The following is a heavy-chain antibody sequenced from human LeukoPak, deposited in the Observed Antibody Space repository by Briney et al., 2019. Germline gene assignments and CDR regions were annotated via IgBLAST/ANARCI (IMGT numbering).Heavy chain of an antibody. J-gene: IGHJ4*02. CDR2: VRYDGSIQ. V-gene: IGHV3-30*02. CDR1: GFNLHSYG. Sequence: PGGSLRLSCAASGFNLHSYGMHWVRQAPGKGLDWVAFVRYDGSIQYYADSVKGRFAISRDNSKDTVSLQMNSLRPEDTAVYYCGKGSSTSACPDYWGQGTLVTVSS. CDR3: GKGSSTSACPDY. D-gene: IGHD6-19*01.